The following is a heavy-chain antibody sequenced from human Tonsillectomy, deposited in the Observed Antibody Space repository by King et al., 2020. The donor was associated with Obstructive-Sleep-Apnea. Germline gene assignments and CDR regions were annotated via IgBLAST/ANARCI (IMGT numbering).Heavy chain of an antibody. CDR2: ITRSGAST. V-gene: IGHV3-23*04. D-gene: IGHD2-2*01. CDR1: GFNFSSYA. Sequence: VQLVESGGGLVQPGGSLRLSFAASGFNFSSYAMSWVRQAPGKGLEWVFSITRSGASTYYAVAGKGRFTISRDNSKNTLYLQMNSLRAEDTAVYYCAKDIVVVPTAMGVWGQGTLVTVSS. J-gene: IGHJ4*02. CDR3: AKDIVVVPTAMGV.